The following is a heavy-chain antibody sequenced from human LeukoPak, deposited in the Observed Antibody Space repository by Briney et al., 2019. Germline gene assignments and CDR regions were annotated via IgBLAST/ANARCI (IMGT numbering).Heavy chain of an antibody. Sequence: SETLSLTCTVSGGSISSYYWGWIRQPPGKGLEWIASIYHSGSTYYNPSLKSRVTISVDTSKNQFSLKLSSVTAADTAVYYCARKGFYYFDYWGQGTLVTVSS. J-gene: IGHJ4*02. CDR2: IYHSGST. CDR1: GGSISSYY. CDR3: ARKGFYYFDY. V-gene: IGHV4-38-2*02.